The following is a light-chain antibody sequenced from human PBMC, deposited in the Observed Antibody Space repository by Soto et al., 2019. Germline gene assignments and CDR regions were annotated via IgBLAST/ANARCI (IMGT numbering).Light chain of an antibody. CDR1: QDIAIY. CDR3: QQSYSTPPT. V-gene: IGKV1-9*01. J-gene: IGKJ1*01. CDR2: AAS. Sequence: IQLTQTPSSLSASEGGRVTIACRSSQDIAIYLAWYQQKPGEAPKLLIYAASTLYGGVPSRFSGSGSGTDFALTITSLQAEDFATYYCQQSYSTPPTFGQGTKVDI.